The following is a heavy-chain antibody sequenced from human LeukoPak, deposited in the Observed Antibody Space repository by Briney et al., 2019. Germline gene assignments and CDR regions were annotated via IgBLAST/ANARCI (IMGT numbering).Heavy chain of an antibody. Sequence: ASVKVSCKASGYTFTGYYMHWVRQAPGQGLEWMGWTNPNSGGTNYAQKFQGWVTMTRDTSISTAYMELSRLRSDDTAVYYCARDRLRRNYHYDILTGPTHDDPGLDFDYWGQGTLVTVSS. J-gene: IGHJ4*02. V-gene: IGHV1-2*04. CDR2: TNPNSGGT. CDR1: GYTFTGYY. CDR3: ARDRLRRNYHYDILTGPTHDDPGLDFDY. D-gene: IGHD3-9*01.